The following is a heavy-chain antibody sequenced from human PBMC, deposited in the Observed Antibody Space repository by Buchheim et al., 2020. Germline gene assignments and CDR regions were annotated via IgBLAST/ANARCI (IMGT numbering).Heavy chain of an antibody. V-gene: IGHV3-15*01. J-gene: IGHJ6*02. D-gene: IGHD4-11*01. CDR3: TTDYILYSNYVYSYYYYGMDV. Sequence: EVQLVESGGGLVKPGGSLRLSCAASGFTFSNAWMSWVRQAPGKGLEWVGRIKSKTDGGTTDYAAPVKGRFTISRDDSKNTLYLQMNSLKTEDTAVYYCTTDYILYSNYVYSYYYYGMDVWGQGTT. CDR2: IKSKTDGGTT. CDR1: GFTFSNAW.